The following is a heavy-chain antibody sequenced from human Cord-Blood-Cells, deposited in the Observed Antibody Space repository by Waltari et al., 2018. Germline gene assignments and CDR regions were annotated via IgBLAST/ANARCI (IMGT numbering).Heavy chain of an antibody. J-gene: IGHJ5*02. D-gene: IGHD2-2*02. V-gene: IGHV4-4*07. CDR1: GGSISSYY. CDR2: IYTSGST. Sequence: QVQLQESGPGLVKPSETLSLTCTVSGGSISSYYWSWIRQPAGKGLEWIGRIYTSGSTNYNPSRRSRVTMSVDPAKDRFSLTLSAVTAADTAVYYCARERVDCSSTSCYTAAGHWFDPWGQGTLVTVSS. CDR3: ARERVDCSSTSCYTAAGHWFDP.